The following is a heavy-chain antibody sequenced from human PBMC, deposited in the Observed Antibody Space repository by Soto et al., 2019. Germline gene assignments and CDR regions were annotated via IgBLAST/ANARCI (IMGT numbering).Heavy chain of an antibody. V-gene: IGHV4-4*02. Sequence: QVLLQESGPGLVKPSGTLSLTCAVSGGSISSGNWWSWVRQSPGKELEWIGEIYHSGITNYNPPLKSRVTISVDNSENQLSLSLNSVTAADTAVYYCARNVRYYIDYWGQGTLVTVSS. CDR3: ARNVRYYIDY. CDR1: GGSISSGNW. J-gene: IGHJ4*02. CDR2: IYHSGIT.